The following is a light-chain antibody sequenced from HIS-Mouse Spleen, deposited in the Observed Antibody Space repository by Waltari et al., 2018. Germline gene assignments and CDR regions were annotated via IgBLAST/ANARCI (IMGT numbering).Light chain of an antibody. CDR1: RSAVGGYKY. J-gene: IGLJ2*01. Sequence: QSALTQPASVSGSPGQSITISCTGTRSAVGGYKYVPWYQQHPGKAPKLMIYEVSNRPSGVSNRFSGSKSGNTASLTISGLQAEDEADYYCSSYTSSSPYVVFGGGTKLTVL. CDR2: EVS. CDR3: SSYTSSSPYVV. V-gene: IGLV2-14*01.